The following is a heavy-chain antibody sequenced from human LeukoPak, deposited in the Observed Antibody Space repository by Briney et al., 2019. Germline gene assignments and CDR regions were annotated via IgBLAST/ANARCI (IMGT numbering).Heavy chain of an antibody. CDR2: IYPGDSDT. V-gene: IGHV5-51*01. Sequence: GESPKISCKGSGYSFTSYWIGWVRQMPGKGLEWMGIIYPGDSDTRYSPSFQGQVTISADKSISTAYLQWSSLKASDTAMYYCARIVSSSWYYFDYWGQGTLVTVSS. D-gene: IGHD6-13*01. CDR3: ARIVSSSWYYFDY. J-gene: IGHJ4*02. CDR1: GYSFTSYW.